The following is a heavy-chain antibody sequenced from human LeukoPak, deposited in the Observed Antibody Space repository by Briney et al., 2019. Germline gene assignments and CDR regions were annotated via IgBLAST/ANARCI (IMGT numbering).Heavy chain of an antibody. CDR2: ISGSGGST. V-gene: IGHV3-23*01. Sequence: GGSLRLSCAASGFTFSSYAMSWVRQAPGKGLEWVSAISGSGGSTYYADSVKGRFTISRDNSKNTLYLQMNSLRAEDTAVYYCAKVSNYDILTGYYYMAFDYWGQGTLVTVSS. D-gene: IGHD3-9*01. CDR1: GFTFSSYA. J-gene: IGHJ4*02. CDR3: AKVSNYDILTGYYYMAFDY.